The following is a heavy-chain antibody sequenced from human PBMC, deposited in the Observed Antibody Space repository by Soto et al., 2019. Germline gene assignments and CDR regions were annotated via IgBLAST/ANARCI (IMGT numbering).Heavy chain of an antibody. Sequence: EVQLLESGGGLVQPGGSLRLSCAASGFTFSSYAMSWVRQAPGKGLEWVSAISGSGGSTYYADSVKGRFTISRDNSKHTLDQKMNSLRAEDTAGYYCAKEGQGSSGYYPGYWGQGTLVTVSS. J-gene: IGHJ4*02. CDR2: ISGSGGST. CDR3: AKEGQGSSGYYPGY. D-gene: IGHD3-22*01. CDR1: GFTFSSYA. V-gene: IGHV3-23*01.